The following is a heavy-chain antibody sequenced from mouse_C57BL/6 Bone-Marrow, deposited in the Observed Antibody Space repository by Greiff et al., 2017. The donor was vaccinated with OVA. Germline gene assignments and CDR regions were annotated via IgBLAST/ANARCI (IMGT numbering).Heavy chain of an antibody. J-gene: IGHJ2*01. Sequence: VQLQQSGAELARPGASVKMSCKASGYTFTSYTIHWVKQRLGQGLEWIGYIDPTNDYTNYNQKFKGKATLTADKSSSTAYMQLSSLTSEDSAVYYCTRGYYFDYWGQGTTLTVSS. CDR1: GYTFTSYT. CDR3: TRGYYFDY. CDR2: IDPTNDYT. V-gene: IGHV1-4*01.